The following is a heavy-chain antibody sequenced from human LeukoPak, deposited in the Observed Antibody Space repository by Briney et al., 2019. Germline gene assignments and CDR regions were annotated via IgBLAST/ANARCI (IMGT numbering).Heavy chain of an antibody. CDR3: ARDPSRGVGATHFDY. D-gene: IGHD1-26*01. V-gene: IGHV1-18*01. CDR2: ISAYNGNT. Sequence: ASVKVSCKASGYTFTSCGISWVRQAPGQGLEWMGWISAYNGNTNYAQKLQGRVTMTTDTSTSTAYMELRSLRSDDTAVYYCARDPSRGVGATHFDYWGQGTLVTVSS. J-gene: IGHJ4*02. CDR1: GYTFTSCG.